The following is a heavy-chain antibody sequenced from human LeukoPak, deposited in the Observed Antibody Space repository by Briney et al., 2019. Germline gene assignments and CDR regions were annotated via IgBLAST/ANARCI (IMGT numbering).Heavy chain of an antibody. Sequence: GGSLRLSCTVSGFTVSSNSMSWVRQAPGKGLEWVSFIYCGGNTHYSAAVEGRFTISRGNSKKNLYLQMNSLRAAEKAVDYCARRAGDYTHPYDYRGQGTLDTVS. V-gene: IGHV3-66*02. CDR1: GFTVSSNS. CDR3: ARRAGDYTHPYDY. CDR2: IYCGGNT. D-gene: IGHD4-17*01. J-gene: IGHJ4*02.